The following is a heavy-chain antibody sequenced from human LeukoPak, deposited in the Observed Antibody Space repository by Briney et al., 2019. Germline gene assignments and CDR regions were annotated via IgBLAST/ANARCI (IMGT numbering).Heavy chain of an antibody. CDR3: VRDRGTYRPLDY. Sequence: PGGSLRLSCAASGFTFSSYSMNWVRQAPGKGLEWVSSISSSSSYIYYADSVKGRFTISRDNAQNSLYLQMNSLRAEDTAIYYCVRDRGTYRPLDYWGQGTLVTVSS. V-gene: IGHV3-21*04. CDR1: GFTFSSYS. CDR2: ISSSSSYI. J-gene: IGHJ4*02. D-gene: IGHD1-26*01.